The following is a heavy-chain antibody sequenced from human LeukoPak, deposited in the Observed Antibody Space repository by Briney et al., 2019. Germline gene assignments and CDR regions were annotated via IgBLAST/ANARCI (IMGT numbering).Heavy chain of an antibody. D-gene: IGHD3-10*01. CDR3: ARHPEAGDGSGSYFDY. CDR1: GGSISSSSYY. J-gene: IGHJ4*02. V-gene: IGHV4-39*01. Sequence: KPSETLSLTCAASGGSISSSSYYWGWIRQPPGKGLEWIVSSYYSGSTYYNPSLKSRVTISVDTSKNQFSLKLSSVTAADTAVYYCARHPEAGDGSGSYFDYWGQGTLVTVSS. CDR2: SYYSGST.